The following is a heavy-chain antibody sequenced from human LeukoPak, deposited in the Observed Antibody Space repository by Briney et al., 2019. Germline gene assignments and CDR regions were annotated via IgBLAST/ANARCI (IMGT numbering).Heavy chain of an antibody. J-gene: IGHJ5*02. Sequence: MASQTLSLTCTVSGGSISSGSYYWSWIRQPAGKGLEWIGRIYTSGSTNYNPSLKSRVTISVDTSKNQFSLKLSSVTAADTAVYYCARVNTQGVPSPWGQGILVTVSS. D-gene: IGHD2-15*01. CDR2: IYTSGST. CDR1: GGSISSGSYY. V-gene: IGHV4-61*02. CDR3: ARVNTQGVPSP.